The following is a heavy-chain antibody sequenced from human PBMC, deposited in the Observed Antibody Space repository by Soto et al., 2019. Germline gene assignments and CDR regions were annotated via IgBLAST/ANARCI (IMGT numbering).Heavy chain of an antibody. J-gene: IGHJ4*02. V-gene: IGHV3-33*01. CDR3: ARADCGGQCACDY. Sequence: GGSLRLSCAASGFTFGTYAMHWVRQAPGKGLEWVAGIWYDGRIENYADSVRGRFSISRDNSKSTVSLHMNSLRVEDTAIYYCARADCGGQCACDYWGQGTLVTVSS. D-gene: IGHD2-21*01. CDR2: IWYDGRIE. CDR1: GFTFGTYA.